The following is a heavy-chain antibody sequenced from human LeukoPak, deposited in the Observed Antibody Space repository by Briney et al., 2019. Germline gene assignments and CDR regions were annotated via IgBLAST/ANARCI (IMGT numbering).Heavy chain of an antibody. Sequence: ASVKVSCKASGYTFTSYYMHWVRQAPVQGLEWMGVSNPSGVGTNYAQKFQGRVTVTRDTSTTTVYMELSSLRSEDTAVYYCAREGSGGYFDYWGQGTLVTVSS. V-gene: IGHV1-46*01. CDR3: AREGSGGYFDY. CDR2: SNPSGVGT. D-gene: IGHD2-8*02. CDR1: GYTFTSYY. J-gene: IGHJ4*02.